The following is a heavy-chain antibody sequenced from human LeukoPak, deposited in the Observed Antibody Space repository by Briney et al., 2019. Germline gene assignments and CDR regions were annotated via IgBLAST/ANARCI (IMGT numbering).Heavy chain of an antibody. V-gene: IGHV3-7*03. Sequence: PGGSLRLSCAASGFTFSSYWMSWVRQAPGKGLEWVANIKQDGSEKYYVDSVKGRFTIPRDNAKNSLYLQMNSLRAEDTAVYYCAKLRRGEGFDPWGQGTLVTVSS. J-gene: IGHJ5*02. CDR1: GFTFSSYW. CDR3: AKLRRGEGFDP. D-gene: IGHD3-16*01. CDR2: IKQDGSEK.